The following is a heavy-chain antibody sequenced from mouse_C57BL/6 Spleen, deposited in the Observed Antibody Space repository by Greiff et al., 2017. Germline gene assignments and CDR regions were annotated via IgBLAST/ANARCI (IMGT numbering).Heavy chain of an antibody. CDR3: TRDSSGYYAMDY. CDR2: ISSGGDYI. J-gene: IGHJ4*01. CDR1: GFTFSSYA. Sequence: DVKLVESGEGLVKPGGSLKLSCAASGFTFSSYAMSWVRQTPEKRLEWVAYISSGGDYIYYADTVKGRFTISRDNARNTLYLQMSSLKSEDTAMYYCTRDSSGYYAMDYWGQGTSVTVSS. V-gene: IGHV5-9-1*02. D-gene: IGHD3-2*01.